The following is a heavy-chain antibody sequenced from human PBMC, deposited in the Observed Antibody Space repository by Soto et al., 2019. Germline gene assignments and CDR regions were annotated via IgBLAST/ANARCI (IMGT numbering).Heavy chain of an antibody. J-gene: IGHJ4*02. D-gene: IGHD5-12*01. CDR1: GGSISGHS. CDR2: IYPSGST. Sequence: SETLSLTCTVSGGSISGHSWVWIRQPAGKGLEWIGHIYPSGSTSYNPSLRSRVTMSLDTSTNKIFLNLTSVTAADTAVFYCVRGRSYSVYDFWGPGALVTVSS. V-gene: IGHV4-4*07. CDR3: VRGRSYSVYDF.